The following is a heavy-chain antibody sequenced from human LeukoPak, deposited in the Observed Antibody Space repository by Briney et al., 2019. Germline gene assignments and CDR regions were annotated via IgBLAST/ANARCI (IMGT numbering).Heavy chain of an antibody. D-gene: IGHD5-24*01. V-gene: IGHV1-69*05. CDR3: ARDREMATQYYYYYYMDV. J-gene: IGHJ6*03. CDR1: GGTFSSYA. CDR2: IIPIFGTA. Sequence: ASVEVSCKASGGTFSSYAISWVRQAPGQGLEWMGGIIPIFGTANYAQKFQGRVTITTDESTSTAYMELSSLRSEDTAVYYCARDREMATQYYYYYYMDVWGKGTTVTVSS.